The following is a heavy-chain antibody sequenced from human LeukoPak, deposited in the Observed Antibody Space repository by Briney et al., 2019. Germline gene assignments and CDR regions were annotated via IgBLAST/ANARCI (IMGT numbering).Heavy chain of an antibody. CDR3: ASIMRYCSGATCYPYYFDY. Sequence: SETLSLTCTVSGGAISSGGSYWSWIRQHPGKGLEWIAYIYYSGSTSYSPSLKSRVTISVDTSKYQFSLKLSSVTAACTAVYCCASIMRYCSGATCYPYYFDYWGQGTLVTVSS. CDR1: GGAISSGGSY. CDR2: IYYSGST. V-gene: IGHV4-31*03. J-gene: IGHJ4*02. D-gene: IGHD2-15*01.